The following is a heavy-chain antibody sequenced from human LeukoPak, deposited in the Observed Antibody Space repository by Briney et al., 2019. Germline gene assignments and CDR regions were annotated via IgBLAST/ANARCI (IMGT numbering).Heavy chain of an antibody. D-gene: IGHD3-22*01. J-gene: IGHJ4*02. Sequence: SETLSLTCTVSGGSISSSSYYWGWIRQPPGKGLEWIGSIYYSGSTYYNPSLKSRVTISVDTSKNQFSLKLSSVTAADTAVYYCGGDSSGYYYFDCWGQGTLVTVSS. CDR3: GGDSSGYYYFDC. CDR2: IYYSGST. V-gene: IGHV4-39*07. CDR1: GGSISSSSYY.